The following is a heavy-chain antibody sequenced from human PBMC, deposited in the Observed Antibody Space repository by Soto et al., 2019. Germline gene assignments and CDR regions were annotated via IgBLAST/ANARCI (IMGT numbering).Heavy chain of an antibody. D-gene: IGHD3-22*01. V-gene: IGHV3-33*01. CDR2: IWYDGSNK. Sequence: PGGSLRLSCAASGFTFSSYGMHWVRQAPGKGLEWVAVIWYDGSNKYYADSVKGRFTISRDNSKNTLYLQMNSLRAEDTAVYYCARDNSSGYYYPDYWGQGTLVTVS. CDR1: GFTFSSYG. J-gene: IGHJ4*02. CDR3: ARDNSSGYYYPDY.